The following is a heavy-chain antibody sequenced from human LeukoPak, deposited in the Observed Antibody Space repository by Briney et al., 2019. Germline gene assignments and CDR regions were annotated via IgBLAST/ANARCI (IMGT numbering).Heavy chain of an antibody. CDR2: IYYSGST. CDR1: GGSISSSSYY. CDR3: ARAGSGTYYRGFDY. Sequence: SETLSLTRTVSGGSISSSSYYWGWIRQPPGKGLEWIGSIYYSGSTYYNPSLKSRVTISLDTSKNQFSLKLSSVTAADTAVYYRARAGSGTYYRGFDYWGQGTLVTVSS. J-gene: IGHJ4*02. D-gene: IGHD3-10*01. V-gene: IGHV4-39*07.